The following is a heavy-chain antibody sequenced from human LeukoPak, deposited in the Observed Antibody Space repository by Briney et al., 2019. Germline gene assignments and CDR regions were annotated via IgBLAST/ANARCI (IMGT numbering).Heavy chain of an antibody. CDR2: ISGSGGST. D-gene: IGHD2-8*01. CDR3: AKDSYCTNGVCHDY. Sequence: GGSLRLSCAASGFTFSSYAMSWVPQAPGKGLEWVSAISGSGGSTYYADSVKGRFTISRDNSKNTLYLQMNSLRAEDTAVYYCAKDSYCTNGVCHDYWGQGTLVTVSS. J-gene: IGHJ4*02. CDR1: GFTFSSYA. V-gene: IGHV3-23*01.